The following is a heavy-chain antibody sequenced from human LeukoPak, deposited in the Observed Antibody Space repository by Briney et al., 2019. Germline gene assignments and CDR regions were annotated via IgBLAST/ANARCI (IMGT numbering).Heavy chain of an antibody. D-gene: IGHD3-22*01. CDR3: ASTPRGNYYDSSGPSPHYFDY. CDR2: IYHSGST. V-gene: IGHV4-30-2*01. CDR1: GGSISSGGYY. Sequence: PSETLSLTCTVSGGSISSGGYYWSWIRQPPGKGLEWIGYIYHSGSTYYNPSLKGRVTISVDRSKNQFSLKLSSVTAADTAVYYCASTPRGNYYDSSGPSPHYFDYWGQGTLVTVSS. J-gene: IGHJ4*02.